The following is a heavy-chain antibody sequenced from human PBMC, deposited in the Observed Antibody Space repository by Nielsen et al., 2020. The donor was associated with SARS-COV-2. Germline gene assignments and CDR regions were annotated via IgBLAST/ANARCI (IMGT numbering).Heavy chain of an antibody. D-gene: IGHD6-19*01. Sequence: GESLKISCAASGFTFSSYEMNWVRQASGKGLEWVGRIRSKANSYATAYAASVKGRFTISRDDSKNTAYLQMNSLKTEDTAVYYCTAIKRVVAGYYYYGMDVWGQGTTVTVSS. CDR1: GFTFSSYE. CDR3: TAIKRVVAGYYYYGMDV. J-gene: IGHJ6*02. V-gene: IGHV3-73*01. CDR2: IRSKANSYAT.